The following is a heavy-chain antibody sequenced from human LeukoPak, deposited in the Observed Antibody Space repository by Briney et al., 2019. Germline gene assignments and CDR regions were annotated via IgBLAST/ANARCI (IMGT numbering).Heavy chain of an antibody. D-gene: IGHD6-25*01. V-gene: IGHV3-30*03. Sequence: GGSLRLSCAASGFTFSNYSMQWVRQAPGKGLEWVAVISYDGNSKYYADSVKGRFTISRDNAKNSVYLQMNSLRAEDAAIYYCARDLGSFYFDYWGQGTLVTVSS. CDR1: GFTFSNYS. CDR2: ISYDGNSK. CDR3: ARDLGSFYFDY. J-gene: IGHJ4*02.